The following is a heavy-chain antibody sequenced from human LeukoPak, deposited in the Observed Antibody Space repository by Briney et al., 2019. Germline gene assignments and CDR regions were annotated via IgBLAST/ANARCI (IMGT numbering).Heavy chain of an antibody. CDR1: GGSFSGYY. J-gene: IGHJ3*02. D-gene: IGHD3-3*01. CDR2: INHSGST. Sequence: SETLSLTCAVYGGSFSGYYWSWIRQPPGKGLEWIGEINHSGSTNYNPSLKSRVTISVDTSKNQFSLKLSSVTAADTAVYYCARTVLRFLEWLLKRDAIDIWGQGTMVTVSS. V-gene: IGHV4-34*01. CDR3: ARTVLRFLEWLLKRDAIDI.